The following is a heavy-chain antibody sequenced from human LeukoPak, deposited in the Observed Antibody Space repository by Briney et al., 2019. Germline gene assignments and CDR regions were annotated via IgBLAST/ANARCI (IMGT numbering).Heavy chain of an antibody. Sequence: SETLSLTCTVSGESISGYYWSWIRQFPGKGLEWIGYIYYSGSTNYNPSLKSRVTISVDTSKNQFSLKLSSVTAADTAVYYCARAGDTAMVDFDYWGQGTLVTVSS. CDR3: ARAGDTAMVDFDY. CDR2: IYYSGST. J-gene: IGHJ4*02. D-gene: IGHD5-18*01. V-gene: IGHV4-59*01. CDR1: GESISGYY.